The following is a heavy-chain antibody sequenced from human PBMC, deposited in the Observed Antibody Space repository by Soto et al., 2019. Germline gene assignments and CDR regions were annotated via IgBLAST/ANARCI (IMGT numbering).Heavy chain of an antibody. Sequence: SETLSLTCAVKGESFSNYHWSWIRQHPGKGLEWIGEINHTGTSKLNPSLKSRITISVDTSRNQFSLKLSSVTAADTAVYYCARKLNYGPNFDYWGQGTLVTVSS. V-gene: IGHV4-34*09. D-gene: IGHD3-10*01. CDR1: GESFSNYH. CDR3: ARKLNYGPNFDY. J-gene: IGHJ4*02. CDR2: INHTGTS.